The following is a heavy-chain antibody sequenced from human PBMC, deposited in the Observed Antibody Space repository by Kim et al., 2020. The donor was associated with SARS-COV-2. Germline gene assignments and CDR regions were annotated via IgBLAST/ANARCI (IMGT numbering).Heavy chain of an antibody. Sequence: GGSLRLSCAASGFTFSDVWMSWVRQAPGKGLEWVGRIRSKADGGTADYGASVRGTFTISRDDSINTVYLQMNSLKTEDTAVYYCATDPCQSNSCTLNDYWGQGTLVTVSS. CDR2: IRSKADGGTA. CDR1: GFTFSDVW. J-gene: IGHJ4*02. CDR3: ATDPCQSNSCTLNDY. D-gene: IGHD2-15*01. V-gene: IGHV3-15*01.